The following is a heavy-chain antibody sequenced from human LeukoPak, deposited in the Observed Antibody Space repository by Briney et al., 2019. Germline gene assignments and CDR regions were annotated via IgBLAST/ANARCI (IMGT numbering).Heavy chain of an antibody. J-gene: IGHJ4*02. CDR1: GYTFTIYY. V-gene: IGHV1-46*01. CDR2: INPSGGST. D-gene: IGHD3-22*01. Sequence: ASVKVSCKASGYTFTIYYMHWVRQAPGQGLEWMGIINPSGGSTSYAQKFQGRVTMTRDTSTSTVYMELSSLRSEDTAVYYCAMTYYYDSSGFSFDYWGQGTLVTVSS. CDR3: AMTYYYDSSGFSFDY.